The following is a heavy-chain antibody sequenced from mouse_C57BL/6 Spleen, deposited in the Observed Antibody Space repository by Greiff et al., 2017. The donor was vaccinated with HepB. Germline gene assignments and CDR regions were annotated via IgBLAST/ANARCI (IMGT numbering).Heavy chain of an antibody. D-gene: IGHD3-2*02. CDR3: TRRDSSGYGYYAMDY. CDR1: GFTFSDAW. CDR2: IRNKANNHAT. V-gene: IGHV6-6*01. Sequence: EVKLMESGGGLVQPGGSMKLSCAASGFTFSDAWMDWVRQSPEKGLEWVAEIRNKANNHATYYAESVKGRFTISRDDSKSSVYLQMNSLRAEDTGIYYCTRRDSSGYGYYAMDYWGQGTSVTVSS. J-gene: IGHJ4*01.